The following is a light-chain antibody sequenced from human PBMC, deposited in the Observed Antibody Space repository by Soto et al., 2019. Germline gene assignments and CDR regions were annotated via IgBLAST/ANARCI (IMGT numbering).Light chain of an antibody. J-gene: IGLJ1*01. V-gene: IGLV2-11*01. Sequence: QSVLTQPRSVSGSPGQSVTISCTGTSSYVGGYNYVSWYQHHPGKVPKLMIYDVNKRPSGVPDRFSGSKSGNTASLTISGLQAEDEADYYCSSYAGSYTYVLGTVTNVTV. CDR1: SSYVGGYNY. CDR2: DVN. CDR3: SSYAGSYTYV.